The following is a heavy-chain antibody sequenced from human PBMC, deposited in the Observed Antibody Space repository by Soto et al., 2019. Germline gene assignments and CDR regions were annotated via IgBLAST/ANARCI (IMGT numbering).Heavy chain of an antibody. CDR2: ITNGGTTI. V-gene: IGHV3-48*02. Sequence: GGSLRLSCAASGFTFSSYSMNWVRQAPGKGLEWISYITNGGTTIYYADSVKGRFTISRDNAKNSLYLHMNSLRDDDTAVYYCATPVVRFLEWTTDYWSQGTLVTVSS. J-gene: IGHJ4*02. D-gene: IGHD3-3*01. CDR3: ATPVVRFLEWTTDY. CDR1: GFTFSSYS.